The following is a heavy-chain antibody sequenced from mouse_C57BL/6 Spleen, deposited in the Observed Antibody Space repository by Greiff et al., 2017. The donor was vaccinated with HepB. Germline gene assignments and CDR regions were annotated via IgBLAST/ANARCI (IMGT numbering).Heavy chain of an antibody. CDR2: ISSGSSTI. D-gene: IGHD2-4*01. CDR1: GFTFSDYG. J-gene: IGHJ2*01. V-gene: IGHV5-17*01. CDR3: ARIYNDYDGAYYFDY. Sequence: EVKLVESGGGLVKPGGSLKLSCAASGFTFSDYGMHWVRQAPEKGLEWVAYISSGSSTIYYADTVKGRFTISRDNAKNTLFLQMTSLRSEDTAMYYCARIYNDYDGAYYFDYWGQGTTLTVSS.